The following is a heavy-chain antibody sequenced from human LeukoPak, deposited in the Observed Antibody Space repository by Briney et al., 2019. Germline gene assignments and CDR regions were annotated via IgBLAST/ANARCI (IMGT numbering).Heavy chain of an antibody. Sequence: GGSLRPSCAASGFTFSSYWMHWVRQAPGKGLVWVSRINSDGSSTSYADSVKGRFTISRDNAKNTLYLQMNSLRAEDTAVYYCARPYSSGWYVTAFDIWGQGTMVTVSS. CDR2: INSDGSST. V-gene: IGHV3-74*01. D-gene: IGHD6-19*01. CDR1: GFTFSSYW. J-gene: IGHJ3*02. CDR3: ARPYSSGWYVTAFDI.